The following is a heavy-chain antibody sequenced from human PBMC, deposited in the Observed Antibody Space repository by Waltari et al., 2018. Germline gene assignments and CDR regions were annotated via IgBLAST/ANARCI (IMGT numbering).Heavy chain of an antibody. V-gene: IGHV4-38-2*01. J-gene: IGHJ4*02. CDR2: TYYGGST. CDR1: GYSISSGYY. CDR3: ARHPYSGNYAFDY. Sequence: QVQLQESGPGLVTPSETLSLPCDVSGYSISSGYYWGWLRQSPGKGLEWIGSTYYGGSTYYNASLKSRVTISVDMSKNQFSLTLSSVTAADTAVYYCARHPYSGNYAFDYWGQGTPVTVSS. D-gene: IGHD1-26*01.